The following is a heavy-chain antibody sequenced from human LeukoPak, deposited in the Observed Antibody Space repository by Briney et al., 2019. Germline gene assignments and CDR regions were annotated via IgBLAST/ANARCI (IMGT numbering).Heavy chain of an antibody. Sequence: ASVKVSCKASVYTFTSYGISWVRQAPAQGLGWVGWISAYNGNTNYAQKLHGRVTMTTDTSTSTAYMELRSLGFEDTAVYYCAKDNSVGDIAWWFDPWGQGTLVTVSS. V-gene: IGHV1-18*01. CDR3: AKDNSVGDIAWWFDP. J-gene: IGHJ5*02. D-gene: IGHD1-26*01. CDR1: VYTFTSYG. CDR2: ISAYNGNT.